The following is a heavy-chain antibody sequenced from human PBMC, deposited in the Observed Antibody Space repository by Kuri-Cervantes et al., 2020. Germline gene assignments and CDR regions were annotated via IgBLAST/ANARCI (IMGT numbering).Heavy chain of an antibody. CDR1: GGSISSGGYY. Sequence: SETLSLTCTVSGGSISSGGYYWSWIRQHPGKGLEWIGYIYYSGSTYYNPSLKSRVTISVDTSKNQFSLKLSSVTAADTAVYYCARLGITGTAGLFDYWGQGTLVTVSS. CDR3: ARLGITGTAGLFDY. J-gene: IGHJ4*01. CDR2: IYYSGST. V-gene: IGHV4-31*03. D-gene: IGHD1-20*01.